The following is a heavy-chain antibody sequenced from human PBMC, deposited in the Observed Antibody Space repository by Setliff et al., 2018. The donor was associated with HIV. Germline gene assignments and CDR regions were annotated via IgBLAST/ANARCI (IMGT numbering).Heavy chain of an antibody. J-gene: IGHJ4*02. CDR2: ISGYNGNT. CDR1: GYTFTSYS. V-gene: IGHV1-18*01. Sequence: ASVKVSCKASGYTFTSYSLNWVRQAPGQGLEWMGWISGYNGNTKYVQKYQGRVTMTTDTSTSKVYMELRTLRSDDTAVYYCARVGSHGFFDYWGQGTLVTVSS. CDR3: ARVGSHGFFDY.